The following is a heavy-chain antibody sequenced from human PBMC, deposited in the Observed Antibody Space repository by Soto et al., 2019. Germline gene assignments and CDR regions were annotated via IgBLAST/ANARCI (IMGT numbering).Heavy chain of an antibody. V-gene: IGHV1-69*06. CDR2: IIPIFGTA. CDR1: GGTFSSYA. CDR3: ASGYSGSYSGYYYGMDV. J-gene: IGHJ6*02. D-gene: IGHD1-26*01. Sequence: SVKVSCKASGGTFSSYAISWVRQAPGQGLEWMGGIIPIFGTANYAQKFQGRVTITADKSTSTAYMELSSLRSEDTAVYYCASGYSGSYSGYYYGMDVWGQGTTVTVSS.